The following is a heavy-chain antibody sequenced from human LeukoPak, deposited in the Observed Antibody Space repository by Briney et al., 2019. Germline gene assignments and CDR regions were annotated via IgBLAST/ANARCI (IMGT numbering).Heavy chain of an antibody. D-gene: IGHD3-3*01. CDR3: AREYYDFWSGYLRTPYYFDY. CDR2: ISYDGSNK. J-gene: IGHJ4*02. Sequence: GGSLRLSCVASGFTLSSYSMNWVRQAPGKGLEWVAVISYDGSNKYYADSVKGRFTISRDNSKNTLYLQMNSLRAEDTAVYYCAREYYDFWSGYLRTPYYFDYWGQGTLVTVSS. V-gene: IGHV3-30*03. CDR1: GFTLSSYS.